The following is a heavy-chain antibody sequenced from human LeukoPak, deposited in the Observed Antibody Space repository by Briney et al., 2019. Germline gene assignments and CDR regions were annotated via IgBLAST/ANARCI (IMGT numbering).Heavy chain of an antibody. CDR2: INPNSGGT. D-gene: IGHD4-17*01. J-gene: IGHJ4*02. CDR1: GYTFSDHY. CDR3: ARGALDPATVTNYFEY. V-gene: IGHV1-2*02. Sequence: EASVKVSCKASGYTFSDHYMQWVRQAPGQGFGWLGWINPNSGGTSYAQKFQGRVTMTRDTSIRTAYMELSKLRSDDTAVYYCARGALDPATVTNYFEYWGQGTLVTVSS.